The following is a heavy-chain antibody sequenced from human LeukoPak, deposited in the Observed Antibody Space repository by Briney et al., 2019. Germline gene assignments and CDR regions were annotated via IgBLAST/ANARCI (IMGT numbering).Heavy chain of an antibody. D-gene: IGHD3-10*02. CDR2: ISNGNNYI. V-gene: IGHV3-21*01. CDR1: GFVFSSYS. J-gene: IGHJ6*04. Sequence: GGSLRLSCAASGFVFSSYSMNWVRQAPGKGLEWVSSISNGNNYIYYADSVKGRFTISRDNAKNSVYLQMNSLRAEDTAVYYCAELGITMIGGVWGKGTTVTISS. CDR3: AELGITMIGGV.